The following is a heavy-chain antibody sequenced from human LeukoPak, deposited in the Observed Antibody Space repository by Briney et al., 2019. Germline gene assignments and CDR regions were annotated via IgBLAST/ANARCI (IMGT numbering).Heavy chain of an antibody. CDR2: ISSSGSTI. V-gene: IGHV3-11*01. CDR1: GFTFGDYY. J-gene: IGHJ4*02. Sequence: PGGSLRLSCAASGFTFGDYYMSWIRQAPGKGLERVPYISSSGSTIYYADSVKGRFTISRDNAKNSLYLQMNSLRAEDTAVYYCARDLDDRGELTPLFDYWGQGTLVTVSS. D-gene: IGHD1-26*01. CDR3: ARDLDDRGELTPLFDY.